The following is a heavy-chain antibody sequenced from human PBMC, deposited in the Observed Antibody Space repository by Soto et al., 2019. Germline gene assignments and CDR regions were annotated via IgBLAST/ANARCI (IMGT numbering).Heavy chain of an antibody. CDR3: ARDRQFSHPRGGMDV. CDR1: GFTFSSYA. J-gene: IGHJ6*02. Sequence: PGGSLRLSCAASGFTFSSYAMNWVRQAPGKGLEWVSAISGTGYNTYYADSLKGRFTISRDNSKNTLSLQMNSLRAEDTAVYYCARDRQFSHPRGGMDVWGQGTTVTGSS. CDR2: ISGTGYNT. D-gene: IGHD3-10*01. V-gene: IGHV3-23*01.